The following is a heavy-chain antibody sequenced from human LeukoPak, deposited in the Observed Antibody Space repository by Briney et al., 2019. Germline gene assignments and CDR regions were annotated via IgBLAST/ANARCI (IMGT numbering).Heavy chain of an antibody. Sequence: GGSLRLSCAASGFTFSSYAMSWVRQAPGKGLEWVSAISGSGGSTYYADSVKGRFTISRDNSKNTLYLQRNSLRAEDTAVYYCAKDLSGITIFGVVIIPDAFDIWGQGTMVTVSS. CDR3: AKDLSGITIFGVVIIPDAFDI. CDR2: ISGSGGST. J-gene: IGHJ3*02. CDR1: GFTFSSYA. V-gene: IGHV3-23*01. D-gene: IGHD3-3*01.